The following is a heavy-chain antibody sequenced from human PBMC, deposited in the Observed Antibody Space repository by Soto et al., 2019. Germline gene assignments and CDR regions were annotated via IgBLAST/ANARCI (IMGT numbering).Heavy chain of an antibody. J-gene: IGHJ6*02. D-gene: IGHD1-26*01. V-gene: IGHV1-69*06. CDR3: ARDPDEVVGTDYHYYGLDV. CDR1: GDTSSNYG. Sequence: SVKVSCKASGDTSSNYGVSWVRQAPGQGLEWMGGILPVFGTTTYARNFQGRITITADKSTSTVYMELTSLRSDDTATYYCARDPDEVVGTDYHYYGLDVWDQGAMVTVSS. CDR2: ILPVFGTT.